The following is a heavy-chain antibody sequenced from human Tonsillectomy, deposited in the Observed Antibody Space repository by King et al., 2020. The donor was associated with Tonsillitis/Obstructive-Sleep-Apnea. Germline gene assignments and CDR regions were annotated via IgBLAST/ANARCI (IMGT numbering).Heavy chain of an antibody. D-gene: IGHD6-6*01. J-gene: IGHJ6*03. V-gene: IGHV4-39*01. Sequence: QLQESGPGLVKPSETLSLTCTVSGGSISSSSYYWGWIRQPPGKGLEWIGSIYYSGSTYYNPSLKSRVTISVDTSKNQFSLKLSSVTAADTAVYYCARREAARPHYYYYMDVWGKGTTVTVSS. CDR2: IYYSGST. CDR1: GGSISSSSYY. CDR3: ARREAARPHYYYYMDV.